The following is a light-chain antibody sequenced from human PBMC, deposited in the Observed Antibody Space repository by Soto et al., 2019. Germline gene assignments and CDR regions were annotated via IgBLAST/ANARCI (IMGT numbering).Light chain of an antibody. CDR2: DTS. CDR1: QSVSRY. CDR3: QQRSNWIT. J-gene: IGKJ5*01. Sequence: EIAFTQCACNVSLSPFERSTLSCRASQSVSRYLAWYQQKPGQAPRLLIYDTSYRATGIPARFSGSGSGTDFTLTISSLEPEDFAVYYCQQRSNWITCGQGTRLEIK. V-gene: IGKV3-11*01.